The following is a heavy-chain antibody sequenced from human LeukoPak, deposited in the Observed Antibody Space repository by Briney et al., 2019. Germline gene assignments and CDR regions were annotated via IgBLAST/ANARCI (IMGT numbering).Heavy chain of an antibody. CDR2: IYSGGST. J-gene: IGHJ4*02. CDR1: GFTVSSNY. D-gene: IGHD3-22*01. CDR3: ARVLYYYDSGGNTSDDY. V-gene: IGHV3-66*01. Sequence: PGGSLRLSCAASGFTVSSNYMSWVRQAPGKGLEWVSVIYSGGSTYYADSVKGRFTISRDNAKNSLYLQMNSLRAEDTAVYYCARVLYYYDSGGNTSDDYWGQGTLVTVSS.